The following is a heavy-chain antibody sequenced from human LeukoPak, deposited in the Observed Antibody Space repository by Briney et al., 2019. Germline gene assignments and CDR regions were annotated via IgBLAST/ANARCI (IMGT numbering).Heavy chain of an antibody. Sequence: PSETLSLTCTVSGGSISSYYWSWIRQPPGKGLEWIGSIYHSGSTYYNPSLKSRVTISVDTSKNQFSLKLSSVTAADTAVYYCARGRIVVVVAATNPFDYWGQGTLVTVSS. CDR1: GGSISSYY. V-gene: IGHV4-38-2*02. J-gene: IGHJ4*02. D-gene: IGHD2-15*01. CDR3: ARGRIVVVVAATNPFDY. CDR2: IYHSGST.